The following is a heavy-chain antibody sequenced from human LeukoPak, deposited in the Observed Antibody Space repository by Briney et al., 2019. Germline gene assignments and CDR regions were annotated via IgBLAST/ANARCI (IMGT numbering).Heavy chain of an antibody. CDR3: AGERVMNFDY. CDR2: IYTSGST. CDR1: GGSISSGSYS. D-gene: IGHD2-21*01. V-gene: IGHV4-61*02. Sequence: PSQTLSLTCAVSGGSISSGSYSWSWIRQPAGKGLEWIGRIYTSGSTNYNPSLKSRVTISVDTSKNQFSLKLSSVTAADTAVYYCAGERVMNFDYWGQGTLVTVSS. J-gene: IGHJ4*02.